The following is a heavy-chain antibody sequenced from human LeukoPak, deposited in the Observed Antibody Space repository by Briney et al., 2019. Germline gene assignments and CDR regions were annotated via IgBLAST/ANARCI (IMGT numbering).Heavy chain of an antibody. CDR1: GGSISSGSYY. V-gene: IGHV4-61*02. Sequence: SETLSLTCTVSGGSISSGSYYWSWIRQPAGKGLEWIGRIYTSGSTNYNPSLKSRVTISVDTSKNQFSLKLSSVTAADTAVYYCASQRWGAYYFDYWGQRTLVTVSS. J-gene: IGHJ4*02. CDR3: ASQRWGAYYFDY. CDR2: IYTSGST. D-gene: IGHD5-24*01.